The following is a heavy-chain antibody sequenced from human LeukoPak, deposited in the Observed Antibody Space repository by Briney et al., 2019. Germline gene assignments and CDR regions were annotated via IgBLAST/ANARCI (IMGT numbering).Heavy chain of an antibody. Sequence: GGSLRLSCAASGFTFSSYSMNWVRQAPGKGLEWVSSISSSSSYIYYADSVKGRFTISRDNAKNSLYLQMNSLRAEDTAVYYCARDRGGHNWNYLPGQRNWFDPWGQGTLVTVSS. CDR2: ISSSSSYI. D-gene: IGHD1-7*01. V-gene: IGHV3-21*04. CDR1: GFTFSSYS. J-gene: IGHJ5*02. CDR3: ARDRGGHNWNYLPGQRNWFDP.